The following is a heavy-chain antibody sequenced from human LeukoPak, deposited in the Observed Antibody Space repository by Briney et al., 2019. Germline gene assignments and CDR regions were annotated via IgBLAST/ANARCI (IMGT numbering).Heavy chain of an antibody. CDR3: SSSISAASSTGFDP. D-gene: IGHD6-13*01. V-gene: IGHV3-53*01. CDR1: GFTFSNNY. J-gene: IGHJ5*02. Sequence: GGSLRLSCAASGFTFSNNYMTWVRQAPGKGQEWVSIIYSGGTTYYADSVKGRFTISRDNSKNTVYLHMNSLRAEDTAVYYCSSSISAASSTGFDPGGKGTLVTVSS. CDR2: IYSGGTT.